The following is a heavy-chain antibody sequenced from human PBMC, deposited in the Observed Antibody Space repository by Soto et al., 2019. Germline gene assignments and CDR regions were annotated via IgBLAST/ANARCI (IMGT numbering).Heavy chain of an antibody. V-gene: IGHV1-2*02. CDR2: INPNSGGT. CDR3: ASASSDSSGYYWYFDL. D-gene: IGHD3-22*01. CDR1: GYTFTGYY. Sequence: QVQLVQSGAEVKKPGASVKVSCKASGYTFTGYYMHWVRQAPGQGLEWMGWINPNSGGTNYAQKFQGRVTMTRDTSISTAYMELSRLRSDDTAVYYCASASSDSSGYYWYFDLWGRGTLVTVSS. J-gene: IGHJ2*01.